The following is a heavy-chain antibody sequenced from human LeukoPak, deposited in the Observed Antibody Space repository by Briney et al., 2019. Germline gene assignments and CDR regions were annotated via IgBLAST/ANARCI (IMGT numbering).Heavy chain of an antibody. Sequence: SETLSLTCAVYGGSLSGYYWSWIRQPPGKGLEWIGEINPSGSTNYNPSLKSRVTISVDTSKNQFSLKLSSVTAADTAVYSCARGGRSGTAMVTNYWGQGTLVTVSS. CDR1: GGSLSGYY. CDR3: ARGGRSGTAMVTNY. J-gene: IGHJ4*02. CDR2: INPSGST. V-gene: IGHV4-34*01. D-gene: IGHD5-18*01.